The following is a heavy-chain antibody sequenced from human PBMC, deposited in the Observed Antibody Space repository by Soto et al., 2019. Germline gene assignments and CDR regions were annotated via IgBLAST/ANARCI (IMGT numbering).Heavy chain of an antibody. V-gene: IGHV3-21*01. CDR2: ISSRSSYI. D-gene: IGHD1-1*01. J-gene: IGHJ6*03. CDR1: GFTFSSYS. CDR3: ARDSRYDFYTYYYYMDV. Sequence: PGGSLRLSCAASGFTFSSYSMNWVRQAPGKGLEWVSSISSRSSYIYYAESVKGRFTISRDNAKNSLYQQMNSQRAEDTAVFYCARDSRYDFYTYYYYMDVWGKGTTVTVSS.